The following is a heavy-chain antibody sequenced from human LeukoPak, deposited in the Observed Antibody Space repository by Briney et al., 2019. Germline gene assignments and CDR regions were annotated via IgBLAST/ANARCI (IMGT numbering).Heavy chain of an antibody. CDR2: TSNDESNK. J-gene: IGHJ4*02. V-gene: IGHV3-30*04. CDR3: ARNRFLDY. D-gene: IGHD2/OR15-2a*01. Sequence: GRSLRLSCAASGFTFSNFAMHWVRQAPGEGLEWVAFTSNDESNKNYADSVKGRFTISRDNSKNTLYLQMNSLRDEDTAVYYCARNRFLDYCGQGTLVTVSS. CDR1: GFTFSNFA.